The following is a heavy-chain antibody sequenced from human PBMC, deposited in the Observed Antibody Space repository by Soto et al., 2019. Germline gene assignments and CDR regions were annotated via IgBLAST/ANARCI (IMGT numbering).Heavy chain of an antibody. CDR3: ASDEGIRGLEF. CDR2: ISGYNGNT. V-gene: IGHV1-18*04. Sequence: QVQLVQSGPEMKKPGASVKVSCKASGYTFSNYGICWVRQAPGQGLEWMGWISGYNGNTAYARNLQDRVTMTIDAPTTTAYMELRSLRSDDTAVYYCASDEGIRGLEFRGLGTLVTVSS. CDR1: GYTFSNYG. D-gene: IGHD3-10*01. J-gene: IGHJ4*02.